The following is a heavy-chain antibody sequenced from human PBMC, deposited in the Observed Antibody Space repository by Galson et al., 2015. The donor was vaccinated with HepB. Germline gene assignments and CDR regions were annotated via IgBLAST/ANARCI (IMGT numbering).Heavy chain of an antibody. V-gene: IGHV4-30-4*07. CDR2: IHDSGRT. CDR3: ARVGYGYLFDY. D-gene: IGHD5-18*01. Sequence: TLSLTCAVSGDSISSGAYSWTWVRQPPGKGLEWIGYIHDSGRTFHNPSLKSRVTISVDTPENQFSLKLSSVTAADTAVYYCARVGYGYLFDYWGQGNLVTVSS. CDR1: GDSISSGAYS. J-gene: IGHJ4*02.